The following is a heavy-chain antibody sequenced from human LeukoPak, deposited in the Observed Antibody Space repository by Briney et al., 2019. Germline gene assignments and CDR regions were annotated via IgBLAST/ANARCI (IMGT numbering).Heavy chain of an antibody. CDR3: ATLPHTEFHY. J-gene: IGHJ4*02. V-gene: IGHV5-51*01. Sequence: GESLQISCQGSGYTFTSYWIGWVRPMPRKGLEWMGIIHPGDSDTRYSPSFQGQVTISADKSISTSYLQWSSLKASDTAMYYCATLPHTEFHYWGQGTLVTVSS. D-gene: IGHD2-8*02. CDR1: GYTFTSYW. CDR2: IHPGDSDT.